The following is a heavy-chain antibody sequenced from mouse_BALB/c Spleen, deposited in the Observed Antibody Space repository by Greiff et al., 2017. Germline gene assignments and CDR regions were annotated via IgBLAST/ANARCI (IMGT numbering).Heavy chain of an antibody. CDR2: IWAGGST. J-gene: IGHJ3*01. Sequence: VKLVESGPGLVAPSQSLSITCTVSGFSLTSYGVHWVRQPPGKGLEWLGVIWAGGSTNYNSALMSRLSISKDNSKSQVFLKMNSLQTDDTAMYYCARDRGGGNLAWFAYWGQGTLVTVSA. V-gene: IGHV2-9*02. CDR1: GFSLTSYG. CDR3: ARDRGGGNLAWFAY. D-gene: IGHD2-1*01.